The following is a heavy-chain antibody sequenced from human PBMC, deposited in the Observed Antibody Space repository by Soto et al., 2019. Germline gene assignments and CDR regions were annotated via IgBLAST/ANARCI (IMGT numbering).Heavy chain of an antibody. J-gene: IGHJ4*02. CDR2: VYQTVST. CDR3: AREKGHSNPFDF. V-gene: IGHV4-38-2*02. D-gene: IGHD4-4*01. Sequence: SDTLSLTYTFSGYYISNGYYLAWIRQSPGKGLEWIGSVYQTVSTSYNPSLESRVTILVDIAKNTFSLRLNSVTAADTAVYFCAREKGHSNPFDFWGPGMLVTVSS. CDR1: GYYISNGYY.